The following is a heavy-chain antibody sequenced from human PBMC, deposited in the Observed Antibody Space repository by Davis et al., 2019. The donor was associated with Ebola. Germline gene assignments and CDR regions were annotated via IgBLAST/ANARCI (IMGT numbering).Heavy chain of an antibody. V-gene: IGHV3-53*01. CDR1: GFSVTTNY. Sequence: PGGSLRLSCAGSGFSVTTNYMSWVRQAPGKGLEWVSVIYKDAVDTYYADSVKGRFTISRDSSKNTLFLQMNSLRADDTAVYFCAGDPGLANGMDVWGKGTTVTVSS. CDR3: AGDPGLANGMDV. CDR2: IYKDAVDT. D-gene: IGHD3-16*01. J-gene: IGHJ6*04.